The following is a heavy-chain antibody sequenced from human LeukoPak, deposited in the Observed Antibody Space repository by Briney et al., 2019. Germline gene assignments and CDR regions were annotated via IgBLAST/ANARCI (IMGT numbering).Heavy chain of an antibody. CDR3: ARGGSKISGEYYFDY. Sequence: SVKVSCKASGGTFSSYAISWVRQAPGQGLEWMGGIIPIFGTANYAQKFQGRVTITADESTSTAYMELRSLRSDDTAVYYCARGGSKISGEYYFDYWGQGTLVTVSS. J-gene: IGHJ4*02. CDR2: IIPIFGTA. V-gene: IGHV1-69*13. CDR1: GGTFSSYA. D-gene: IGHD4-11*01.